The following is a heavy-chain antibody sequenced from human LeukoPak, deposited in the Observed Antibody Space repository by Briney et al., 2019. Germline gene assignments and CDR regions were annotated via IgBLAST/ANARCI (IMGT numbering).Heavy chain of an antibody. D-gene: IGHD2-15*01. CDR1: GYTFTSYD. Sequence: GASVKVSCKASGYTFTSYDINWVRQATGQGLEWMGWMSPNSGNTGYAQKFQGRVTMTRNTSISTAYMELSSLKSEDTAVYYCARGGLVVVVAATGYYFDYWGQGTLVTVSS. CDR2: MSPNSGNT. J-gene: IGHJ4*02. CDR3: ARGGLVVVVAATGYYFDY. V-gene: IGHV1-8*01.